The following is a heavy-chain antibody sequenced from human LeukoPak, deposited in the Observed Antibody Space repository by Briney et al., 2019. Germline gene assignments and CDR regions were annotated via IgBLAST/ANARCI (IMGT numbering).Heavy chain of an antibody. Sequence: GGSLRLSCAASGFTFSSYAMHWVRQAPGKGLEWVAFIRFDGSKKYYADSVKGRFTISRDNSKNTLYLQMNSLRAEDTAVYYCAKDLNKELRYYYYMDVWGKGTTVTVSS. J-gene: IGHJ6*03. D-gene: IGHD1-7*01. CDR1: GFTFSSYA. CDR2: IRFDGSKK. CDR3: AKDLNKELRYYYYMDV. V-gene: IGHV3-30*02.